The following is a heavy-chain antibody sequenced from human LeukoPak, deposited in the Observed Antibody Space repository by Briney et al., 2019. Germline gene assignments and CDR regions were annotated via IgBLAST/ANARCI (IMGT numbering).Heavy chain of an antibody. J-gene: IGHJ4*02. CDR2: INPNSGGT. D-gene: IGHD3-22*01. V-gene: IGHV1-2*02. CDR3: ARIRGDSSGYYFDY. Sequence: GASVKVSCKASGYTFTGYYMHWVRQAPGQGLEWMGWINPNSGGTNYAQKFQGRVTMTRDTSISTAYMELSRLRSDDTAVYYCARIRGDSSGYYFDYWGQGTLVTVSS. CDR1: GYTFTGYY.